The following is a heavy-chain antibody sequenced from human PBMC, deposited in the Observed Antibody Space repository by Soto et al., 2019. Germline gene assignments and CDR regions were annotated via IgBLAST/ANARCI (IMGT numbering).Heavy chain of an antibody. D-gene: IGHD2-15*01. CDR1: GYTFTSSY. Sequence: ASVKVSCKASGYTFTSSYLHWVRQAPGQGLEWMAIINPSGGSPSFAQKFQGRVTMTRDTSTSTVYMELSSLRSEDTAVYYCAREKGAAEAFDIWGQGTMVTVSS. CDR2: INPSGGSP. J-gene: IGHJ3*02. V-gene: IGHV1-46*01. CDR3: AREKGAAEAFDI.